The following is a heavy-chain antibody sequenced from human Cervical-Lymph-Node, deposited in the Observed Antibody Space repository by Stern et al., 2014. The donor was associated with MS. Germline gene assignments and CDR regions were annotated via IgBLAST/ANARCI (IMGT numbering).Heavy chain of an antibody. D-gene: IGHD5-12*01. CDR3: ATDRDRGFDYSD. V-gene: IGHV3-48*02. CDR1: GFTLSGYN. Sequence: VQLVESGGGLVQPGGSLRLSCVASGFTLSGYNMNWVRQAPGKGLERVSYITVGSGDIYYEHSVKGRFTLPRDVGQNQLFLQWDSLRDEDTALYCCATDRDRGFDYSDWGQGTLVTVSS. J-gene: IGHJ4*02. CDR2: ITVGSGDI.